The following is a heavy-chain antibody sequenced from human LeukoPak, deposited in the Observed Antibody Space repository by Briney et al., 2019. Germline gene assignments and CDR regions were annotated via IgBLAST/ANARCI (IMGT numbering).Heavy chain of an antibody. V-gene: IGHV1-69*13. CDR1: GGTFSSYA. CDR3: AVDIVVVPAAIGSSDPLEH. Sequence: SVKVSCKASGGTFSSYAISWVRQAPGQGLEWMGGIIPIFGTANYAQKFQGRVTITADESTSTAYMELSSLRSEDTAVYYCAVDIVVVPAAIGSSDPLEHWGQGTLVTVSS. J-gene: IGHJ1*01. D-gene: IGHD2-2*03. CDR2: IIPIFGTA.